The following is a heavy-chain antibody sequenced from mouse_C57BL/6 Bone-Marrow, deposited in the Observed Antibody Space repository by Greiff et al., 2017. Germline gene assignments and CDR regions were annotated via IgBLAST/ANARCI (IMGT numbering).Heavy chain of an antibody. D-gene: IGHD2-5*01. CDR1: GFNIKDDY. J-gene: IGHJ2*01. V-gene: IGHV14-4*01. Sequence: VQLQQSGAELVRPGASVKLSCTASGFNIKDDYMHWVKQRPEQGLEWIGWIDPENGDTEYASKFQGKATITADTSSNTAYLQLSSLTSEDTAVYYCTNSNCVCDYWGQGTTLTVSS. CDR3: TNSNCVCDY. CDR2: IDPENGDT.